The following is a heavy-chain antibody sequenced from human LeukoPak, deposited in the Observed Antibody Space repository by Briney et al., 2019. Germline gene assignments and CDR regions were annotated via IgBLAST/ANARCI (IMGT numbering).Heavy chain of an antibody. V-gene: IGHV4-39*07. CDR1: GGSISSSSYY. CDR3: ARGKVRYSGSYTRPGWFDP. CDR2: INHSGST. D-gene: IGHD1-26*01. J-gene: IGHJ5*02. Sequence: PSETLSLTCTVSGGSISSSSYYWSWIRQPPGKGLEWIGEINHSGSTNYNPSLKSRVTISVDTSKNQFSLKLSSVTAADTAVYYCARGKVRYSGSYTRPGWFDPWGQGTLVTVSS.